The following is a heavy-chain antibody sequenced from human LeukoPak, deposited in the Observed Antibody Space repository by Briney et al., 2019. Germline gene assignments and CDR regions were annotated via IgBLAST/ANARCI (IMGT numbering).Heavy chain of an antibody. D-gene: IGHD3-10*01. CDR2: IKSKTVGGTS. Sequence: GGSLRLSCVASGFTLSNAWMSWVRQAPGKGLEWGRLIKSKTVGGTSDYAAPVKGRFTISSDDPKNTLYLQMDSLKTEDTAVYYCTGGTWFGYWGQGTLVTVSS. V-gene: IGHV3-15*01. CDR1: GFTLSNAW. J-gene: IGHJ4*02. CDR3: TGGTWFGY.